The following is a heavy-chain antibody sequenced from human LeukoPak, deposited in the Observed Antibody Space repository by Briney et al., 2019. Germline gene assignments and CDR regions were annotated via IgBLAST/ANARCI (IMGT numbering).Heavy chain of an antibody. D-gene: IGHD2-2*01. CDR2: IIAFFGKA. J-gene: IGHJ4*02. CDR1: GGTFSSYA. V-gene: IGHV1-69*13. Sequence: SVKVSCKASGGTFSSYAISWVRQAPGHGLEWMGGIIAFFGKANYAQKFQARVTITAVESQIQASMVLGTLRLESPAVYYGDRAGQYQLLFLWGQGTLVTVSS. CDR3: DRAGQYQLLFL.